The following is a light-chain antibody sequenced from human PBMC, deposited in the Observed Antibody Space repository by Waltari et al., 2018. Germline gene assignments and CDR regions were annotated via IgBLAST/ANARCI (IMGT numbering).Light chain of an antibody. CDR3: SSYTSSSPYV. CDR2: DVS. J-gene: IGLJ1*01. V-gene: IGLV2-14*03. CDR1: SSDVGGYNY. Sequence: QSALTQPASVSGSPGQSITISCTGISSDVGGYNYVSLYQQYPGKAPTLMIYDVSNRPSGVSNRFSGSKSGNTASLTISGLQAEDEADYYCSSYTSSSPYVFGTGTKVTVL.